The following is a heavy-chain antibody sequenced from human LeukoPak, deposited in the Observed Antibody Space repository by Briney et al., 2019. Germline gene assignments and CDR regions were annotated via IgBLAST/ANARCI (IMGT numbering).Heavy chain of an antibody. CDR1: GFTFSNAW. Sequence: GGSLRLCCAASGFTFSNAWMSWVRQAPERGLEWIGRIKRKGDDGTIDYAAPVKGRLSISRDDSKNTLYLQMKSLKSEDTAVYYCTAGTGRSDFDYWGQGTLVTVSS. V-gene: IGHV3-15*01. D-gene: IGHD3/OR15-3a*01. J-gene: IGHJ4*02. CDR3: TAGTGRSDFDY. CDR2: IKRKGDDGTI.